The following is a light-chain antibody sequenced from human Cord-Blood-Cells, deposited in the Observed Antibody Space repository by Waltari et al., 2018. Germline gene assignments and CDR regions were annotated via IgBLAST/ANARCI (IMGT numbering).Light chain of an antibody. CDR3: SSYTSSSTLV. J-gene: IGLJ1*01. CDR1: SSDVGGYKY. Sequence: QSALTQPASVSGSPGQSITIPCTGTSSDVGGYKYVSWYQQHPGKAPKLIIYDVSNRPSGVSNRFSGSKSGNTASLTISGLQAEDEADYYCSSYTSSSTLVFGTGTKVTVL. V-gene: IGLV2-14*01. CDR2: DVS.